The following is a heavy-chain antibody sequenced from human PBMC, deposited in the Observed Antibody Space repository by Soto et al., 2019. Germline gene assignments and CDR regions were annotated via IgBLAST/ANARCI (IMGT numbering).Heavy chain of an antibody. Sequence: SHNLSGIVSCFPFASVFIGWVPAMPGKGLELMGIIYPSDSDTRYRPSFQGQVTISAEKSISSAYLQWSSLRASDTARYYCARGGVSTRTCDYWGPGTQVNGSA. CDR1: CFPFASVF. CDR3: ARGGVSTRTCDY. CDR2: IYPSDSDT. D-gene: IGHD3-3*01. V-gene: IGHV5-51*01. J-gene: IGHJ4*02.